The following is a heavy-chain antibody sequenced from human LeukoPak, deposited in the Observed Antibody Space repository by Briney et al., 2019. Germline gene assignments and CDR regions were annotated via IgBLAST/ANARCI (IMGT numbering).Heavy chain of an antibody. V-gene: IGHV1-24*01. Sequence: GASVKVSCKVSGYTLTELSMHWVRQAPGKGLEWMGGFDPEDGGTIYAQKFQGRVTMTEDTSTDTAYMELSSLRSEDTAVYYCATSRAVWTNVDYWGQGTLVTVSS. CDR1: GYTLTELS. CDR3: ATSRAVWTNVDY. D-gene: IGHD1-20*01. J-gene: IGHJ4*02. CDR2: FDPEDGGT.